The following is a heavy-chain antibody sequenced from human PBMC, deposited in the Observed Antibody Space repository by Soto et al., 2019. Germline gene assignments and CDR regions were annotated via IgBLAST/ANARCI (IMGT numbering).Heavy chain of an antibody. J-gene: IGHJ4*02. Sequence: SETLSLTCAVYGGSFSGYYWSWIRQPPGKGLEWIGEINHSGSTNYNPSLKSRVTISVDTSKNQFSLKLSSVTAADTAVYYCARGGDGYNLDYWGQGTLVTVSS. V-gene: IGHV4-34*01. CDR1: GGSFSGYY. CDR2: INHSGST. CDR3: ARGGDGYNLDY. D-gene: IGHD5-12*01.